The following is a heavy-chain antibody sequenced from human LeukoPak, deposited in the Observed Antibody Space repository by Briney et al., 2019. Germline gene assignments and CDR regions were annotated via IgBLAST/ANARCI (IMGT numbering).Heavy chain of an antibody. J-gene: IGHJ5*02. Sequence: ASVKVSCKASGYTFTSYYMHWVRQAPGQGLEWMGIINPSGGSTSYAQKFQGRVTMTRDMSTSTAYMELSSLRSEDTAVYYCARERLVRGGWFDPWGQGTLVTVSS. D-gene: IGHD3-10*01. CDR3: ARERLVRGGWFDP. CDR1: GYTFTSYY. CDR2: INPSGGST. V-gene: IGHV1-46*01.